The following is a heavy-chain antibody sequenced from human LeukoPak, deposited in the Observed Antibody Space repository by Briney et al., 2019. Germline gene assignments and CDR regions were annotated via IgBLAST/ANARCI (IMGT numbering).Heavy chain of an antibody. CDR2: IYHSGST. D-gene: IGHD6-13*01. Sequence: PSETLSLTCAVSGGSISSSNWWSWVRQPPGKGLEWIEEIYHSGSTNYNPSLKSRVTISVDKSKNQFSLKLSSVTAADTAVYYCARDEGTHSSSWYLGYWGQGTLVTVSS. J-gene: IGHJ4*02. CDR3: ARDEGTHSSSWYLGY. V-gene: IGHV4-4*02. CDR1: GGSISSSNW.